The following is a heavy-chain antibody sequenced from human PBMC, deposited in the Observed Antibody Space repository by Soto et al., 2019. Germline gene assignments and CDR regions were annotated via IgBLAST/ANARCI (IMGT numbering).Heavy chain of an antibody. Sequence: QLQLQESGPGLVKPSETLSLTCTVSNGSISSSNYHWGWIRQAPGKGLECIGSIYYSGTTYYNPSLKSRVTISVETSKNQFSLKLSSVTAADTVVYYCARRKHGDSSGWGEFDYWGQGTLVTVSS. CDR2: IYYSGTT. CDR3: ARRKHGDSSGWGEFDY. CDR1: NGSISSSNYH. D-gene: IGHD6-19*01. V-gene: IGHV4-39*01. J-gene: IGHJ4*02.